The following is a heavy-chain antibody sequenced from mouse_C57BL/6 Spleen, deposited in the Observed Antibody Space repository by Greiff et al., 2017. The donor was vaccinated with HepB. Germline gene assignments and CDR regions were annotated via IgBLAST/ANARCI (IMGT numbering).Heavy chain of an antibody. D-gene: IGHD1-1*01. Sequence: QVQLQQSGPELVKPGASVKISCKASGYAFSSSWMNWVKQRPGKGLEWIGRIYPGDGDTNYNGKFKGKATLTADKSSSTAYMQLSSLTSEDSAVYFCARDYYGSRVDNAMDYWGQGTSVTVSS. J-gene: IGHJ4*01. V-gene: IGHV1-82*01. CDR2: IYPGDGDT. CDR1: GYAFSSSW. CDR3: ARDYYGSRVDNAMDY.